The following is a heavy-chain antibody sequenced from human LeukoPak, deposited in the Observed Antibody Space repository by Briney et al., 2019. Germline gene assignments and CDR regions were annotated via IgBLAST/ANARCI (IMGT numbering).Heavy chain of an antibody. Sequence: SETLSLTCTVSGGSISSSSYYCGWIRKPPGKGLEWNGSIYYSGSTYYNPSLKSRVTISVDTSKNQFSLKLSSVTAADTAVYYCAKDVVLVRYFDWLVQNAFDIWGQGTMVTVSS. V-gene: IGHV4-39*07. CDR3: AKDVVLVRYFDWLVQNAFDI. D-gene: IGHD3-9*01. CDR2: IYYSGST. J-gene: IGHJ3*02. CDR1: GGSISSSSYY.